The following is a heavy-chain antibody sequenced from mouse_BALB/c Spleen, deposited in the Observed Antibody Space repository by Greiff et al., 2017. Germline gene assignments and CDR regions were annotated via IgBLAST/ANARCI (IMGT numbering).Heavy chain of an antibody. CDR1: GFTFSNYW. J-gene: IGHJ4*01. Sequence: EVKLVESGGGLVQPGGSMKLSCVASGFTFSNYWMNWVRQSPEKGLEWVAEIRLKSNNYATHYAESVKGRFTISRDDSKSSVYLQMNNLRAEDTGIYYCTRNGNYLYYAMDYWGQGTSVTVSS. D-gene: IGHD2-1*01. CDR3: TRNGNYLYYAMDY. V-gene: IGHV6-6*02. CDR2: IRLKSNNYAT.